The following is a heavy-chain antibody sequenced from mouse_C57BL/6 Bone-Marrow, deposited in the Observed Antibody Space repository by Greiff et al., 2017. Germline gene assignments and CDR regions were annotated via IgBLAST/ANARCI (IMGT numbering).Heavy chain of an antibody. D-gene: IGHD2-3*01. CDR3: ARGGYYYFDY. CDR1: GYTFTSYW. Sequence: QVQLQQPGAELVKPGASVKLSCKASGYTFTSYWMQWVKQRPGQSLEWIGEIDPSDSYTNYNQKFKGKATLTVDTSSSTAYMQLSSLTSEDSAVYYCARGGYYYFDYWGQGTTLTVSS. V-gene: IGHV1-50*01. CDR2: IDPSDSYT. J-gene: IGHJ2*01.